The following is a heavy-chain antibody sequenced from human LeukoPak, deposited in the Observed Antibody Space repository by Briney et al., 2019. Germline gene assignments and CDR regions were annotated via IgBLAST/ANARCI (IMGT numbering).Heavy chain of an antibody. CDR1: GYTFINYY. CDR3: ARDHGSGSYPGGNFDY. J-gene: IGHJ4*02. Sequence: ASVKVSCKASGYTFINYYMHWVRQAPGQGLEWMGIINPSGGTTSYAQNFQGRVTMTRDTSTSTVYMELSSLRSEDTAVYYCARDHGSGSYPGGNFDYWGQGTLVTVSS. V-gene: IGHV1-46*01. CDR2: INPSGGTT. D-gene: IGHD3-10*01.